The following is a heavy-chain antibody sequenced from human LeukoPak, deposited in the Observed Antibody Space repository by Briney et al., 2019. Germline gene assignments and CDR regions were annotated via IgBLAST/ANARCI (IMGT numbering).Heavy chain of an antibody. Sequence: GGSLRLSCAASGNYWMHWVRQAPGKGLVWVSHINSDGSWTSYADSVKGRFTISKDNAKNTVYLQMNSLRAEDTAVYYCATHEKYCSGGSCNFDYWGQGTLVTVSS. V-gene: IGHV3-74*01. CDR1: GNYW. CDR2: INSDGSWT. CDR3: ATHEKYCSGGSCNFDY. J-gene: IGHJ4*02. D-gene: IGHD2-15*01.